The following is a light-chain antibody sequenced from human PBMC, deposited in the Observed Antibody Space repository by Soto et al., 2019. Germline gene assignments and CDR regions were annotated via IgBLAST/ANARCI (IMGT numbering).Light chain of an antibody. V-gene: IGKV3-20*01. Sequence: EIVLTQSPGTLSLSPGERATLSCRASQSVSNNYLAWYQQKPGQAPRLLIYGASSRATDIPARFSGSGSGTDFTLTISRLEPEDFALYYCQQYLSLPVTFGQGTRLEI. CDR1: QSVSNNY. J-gene: IGKJ2*01. CDR2: GAS. CDR3: QQYLSLPVT.